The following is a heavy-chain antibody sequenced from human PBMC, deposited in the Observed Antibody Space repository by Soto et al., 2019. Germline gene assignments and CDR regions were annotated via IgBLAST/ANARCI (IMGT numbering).Heavy chain of an antibody. Sequence: ASVKVSCKASGYTFTSYAMHWVRQAPGQRLEWMGWINAGNGNTKYSQKFQDRLTITADESTNTAYMELSGLRSDDTAVYYCARDKDRLQLGGNYYYILDVWGQGTTVTVSS. D-gene: IGHD5-12*01. CDR3: ARDKDRLQLGGNYYYILDV. CDR2: INAGNGNT. V-gene: IGHV1-3*01. J-gene: IGHJ6*02. CDR1: GYTFTSYA.